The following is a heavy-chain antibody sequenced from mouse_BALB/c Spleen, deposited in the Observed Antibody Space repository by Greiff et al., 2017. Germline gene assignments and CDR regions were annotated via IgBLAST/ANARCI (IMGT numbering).Heavy chain of an antibody. CDR3: ARGDGYPS. Sequence: EVKLMESGGGLVQPGGSRKLSCAASGFTFSSFGMHWVRQAPEKGLEWVAYISSGSSTIYYADTVKGRFTISRDNPKNTLFLQMTSLRSEDTAMYYCARGDGYPSWGQGTTLTVAS. J-gene: IGHJ2*01. CDR1: GFTFSSFG. V-gene: IGHV5-17*02. D-gene: IGHD2-3*01. CDR2: ISSGSSTI.